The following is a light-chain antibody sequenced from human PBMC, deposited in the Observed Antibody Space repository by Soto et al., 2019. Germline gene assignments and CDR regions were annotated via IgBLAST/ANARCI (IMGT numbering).Light chain of an antibody. V-gene: IGLV2-14*01. CDR1: RSDIGGYNY. Sequence: QSALTQPASVSGSPGQSITISCTGTRSDIGGYNYVSWYEQHPGKAPKLLIYEVNYRPSGVSNRFSGSKSGNTASLTISGLQAEDEAHYYCNSYSDSVTLGLFGGGTKVTVL. CDR2: EVN. CDR3: NSYSDSVTLGL. J-gene: IGLJ2*01.